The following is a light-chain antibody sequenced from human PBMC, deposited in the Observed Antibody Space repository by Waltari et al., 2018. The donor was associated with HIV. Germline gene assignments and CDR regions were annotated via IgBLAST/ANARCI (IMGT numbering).Light chain of an antibody. CDR1: SSNIGSNT. CDR2: SNN. Sequence: QSVLTQPPSASGTPGQRVTISCSGSSSNIGSNTVSWYQQLPGTAPKLLTYSNNQRPSGVPDRFSGSKSGTSASLAISGLQSEDEADDYCAAWDDSLNGGVFGGGTKLTVL. J-gene: IGLJ3*02. CDR3: AAWDDSLNGGV. V-gene: IGLV1-44*01.